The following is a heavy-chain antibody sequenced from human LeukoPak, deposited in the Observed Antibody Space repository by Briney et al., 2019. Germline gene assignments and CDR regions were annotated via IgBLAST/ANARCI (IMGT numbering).Heavy chain of an antibody. Sequence: PSETLSLTCTVSGGSISSYYWSWIRQPPGKGLEWLGYIYYTGIANYTPSLRSRLAMSVDTSNNQVSLRLRSVTAADTAVYYCARSGYLKWLFYDSWGHGALVTVSS. D-gene: IGHD3-3*01. V-gene: IGHV4-59*01. CDR2: IYYTGIA. CDR1: GGSISSYY. CDR3: ARSGYLKWLFYDS. J-gene: IGHJ5*01.